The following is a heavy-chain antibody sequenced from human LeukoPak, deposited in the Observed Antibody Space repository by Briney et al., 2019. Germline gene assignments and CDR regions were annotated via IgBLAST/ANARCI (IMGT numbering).Heavy chain of an antibody. J-gene: IGHJ3*01. CDR1: SGSISSYY. CDR2: ISYTGST. Sequence: PSETLSLTCIVSSGSISSYYGSWIGQPQGKGLEWIGNISYTGSTKYNPSLKTRVTISGEPSKNQISLKLSSVTAADKAMYYCARSAQYYDDCASYGVAFDVWGQGTKVTVSS. D-gene: IGHD3-16*01. V-gene: IGHV4-59*01. CDR3: ARSAQYYDDCASYGVAFDV.